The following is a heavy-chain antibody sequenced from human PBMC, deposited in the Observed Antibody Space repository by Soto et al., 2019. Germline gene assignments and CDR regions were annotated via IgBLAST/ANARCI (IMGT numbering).Heavy chain of an antibody. CDR3: ARGAXXPMYHFDY. CDR1: GASISTFKNVGYY. V-gene: IGHV4-31*03. J-gene: IGHJ4*02. Sequence: SETLSLTCTVSGASISTFKNVGYYWSWIRQNPGKGLEWIGYIFHSGSTYSNPSLKSRVTMSVDTSKSQFSLKLTSVTAADTAVYYCARGAXXPMYHFDYXGXGTPVTVSS. CDR2: IFHSGST. D-gene: IGHD2-8*01.